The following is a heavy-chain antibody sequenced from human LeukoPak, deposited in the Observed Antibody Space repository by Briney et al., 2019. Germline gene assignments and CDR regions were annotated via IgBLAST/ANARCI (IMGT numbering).Heavy chain of an antibody. Sequence: GGSLRLSCAASGFTFSSYAMHWVRQAPGKGLEWVAVISYDGSNKYYADSVKGRFTISRDNSKNTLYLQMNSLRAEDTAVYYCARELSSRFDYYYGMDVWGQGTTVTVSS. V-gene: IGHV3-30-3*01. J-gene: IGHJ6*02. CDR3: ARELSSRFDYYYGMDV. D-gene: IGHD3-3*01. CDR1: GFTFSSYA. CDR2: ISYDGSNK.